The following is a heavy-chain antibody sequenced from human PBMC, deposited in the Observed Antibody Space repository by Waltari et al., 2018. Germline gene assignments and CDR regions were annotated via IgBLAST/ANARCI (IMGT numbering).Heavy chain of an antibody. Sequence: QVQLVQSGAEVKKPGASVKVSCKASGYTFTSYDITWVRQATGQGLEWMGWMNPNSGNTGYAQKFQGRVTITRNTSISTAYMELSSLRSEDTAVYYCARRYYGSGSYYFGYWGQGTLVTVSS. V-gene: IGHV1-8*03. D-gene: IGHD3-10*01. CDR3: ARRYYGSGSYYFGY. CDR2: MNPNSGNT. CDR1: GYTFTSYD. J-gene: IGHJ4*02.